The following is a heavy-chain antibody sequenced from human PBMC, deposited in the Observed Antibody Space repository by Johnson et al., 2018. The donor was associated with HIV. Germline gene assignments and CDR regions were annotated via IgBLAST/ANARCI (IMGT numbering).Heavy chain of an antibody. Sequence: VQLVESGGCLVQPGRSLRLSCAASGFTFDDYAMHWVRHAPGQGLEWVSGISWNSGSIGYADSVKGRFTISRDNAKNSLYLQMNSLRAEDTALYYCAKDGPYSSGIDAFDIWGQGTMVTVSS. J-gene: IGHJ3*02. CDR2: ISWNSGSI. CDR3: AKDGPYSSGIDAFDI. D-gene: IGHD6-19*01. V-gene: IGHV3-9*01. CDR1: GFTFDDYA.